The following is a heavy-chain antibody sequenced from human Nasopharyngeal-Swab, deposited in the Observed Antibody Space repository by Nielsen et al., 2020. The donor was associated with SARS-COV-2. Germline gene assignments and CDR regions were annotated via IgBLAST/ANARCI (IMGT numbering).Heavy chain of an antibody. V-gene: IGHV4-31*03. Sequence: SETLSLTCTVSGGSISSGGYYWSWIRQHPGKGLEWIGYIYYSGSTYYNPSLKSRVTISVDTSQNQFSLKLNSVTAADTAVYYCARDSSYDWVGFDSWGQGTLVTVSS. J-gene: IGHJ4*02. CDR3: ARDSSYDWVGFDS. D-gene: IGHD5-12*01. CDR2: IYYSGST. CDR1: GGSISSGGYY.